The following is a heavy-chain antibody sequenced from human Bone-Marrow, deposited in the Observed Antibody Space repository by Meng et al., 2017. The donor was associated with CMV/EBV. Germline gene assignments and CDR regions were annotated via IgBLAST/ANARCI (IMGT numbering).Heavy chain of an antibody. CDR1: GASFSDHY. CDR3: ARRYHSNRAAGGMDV. Sequence: SETLSLTCAVYGASFSDHYWTWIRQPPGKGLEWIGEINRSGSTHYDPSLKSRVTISVDSSKNQFSLKLSSVTAADTALYYCARRYHSNRAAGGMDVWGQGTTVTVSS. CDR2: INRSGST. J-gene: IGHJ6*02. V-gene: IGHV4-34*01. D-gene: IGHD6-13*01.